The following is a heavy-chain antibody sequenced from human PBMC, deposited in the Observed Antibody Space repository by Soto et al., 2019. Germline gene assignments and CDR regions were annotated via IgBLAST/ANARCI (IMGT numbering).Heavy chain of an antibody. D-gene: IGHD4-17*01. CDR1: GYTLTELS. CDR3: ATITVTTFGWFDP. CDR2: FDPEDGET. Sequence: PSASVKVSCKVSGYTLTELSMHWVRQAPGKGLEWMGGFDPEDGETSYAQKFQGRVTMTEDTSTDTAYMELSSLRSEDTAVYYCATITVTTFGWFDPWGQGTLVPVSS. J-gene: IGHJ5*02. V-gene: IGHV1-24*01.